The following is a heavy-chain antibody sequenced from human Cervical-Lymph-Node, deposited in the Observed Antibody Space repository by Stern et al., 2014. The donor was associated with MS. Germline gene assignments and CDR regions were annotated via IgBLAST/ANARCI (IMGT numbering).Heavy chain of an antibody. Sequence: QVQLQESGPGLAKPSQTLSLTCTVSGGSISTTGYYWTWIRQHPGKGLEWIAYIHYRGSTYYNPSLKSRGTISVDTSKNQFSLKLTSVTAADTALYYCARSDRLWGSFDYWGQGSLVTVSS. CDR3: ARSDRLWGSFDY. CDR2: IHYRGST. V-gene: IGHV4-31*03. J-gene: IGHJ4*02. D-gene: IGHD3-16*01. CDR1: GGSISTTGYY.